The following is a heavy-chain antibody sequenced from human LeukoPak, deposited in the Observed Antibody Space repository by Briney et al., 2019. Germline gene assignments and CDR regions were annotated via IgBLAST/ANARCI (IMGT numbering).Heavy chain of an antibody. D-gene: IGHD3-16*01. J-gene: IGHJ4*02. CDR2: ISGSAVST. CDR3: AREDTYYDYVWGTHVDY. Sequence: GGSLRLSCAASGFTFSSYAMSWVRQAPGKGLEWVSAISGSAVSTYYADSVKGRFTISRDNSKNTLYLQMNSLRAEDTAVYYCAREDTYYDYVWGTHVDYWGQGTLVTVSS. V-gene: IGHV3-23*01. CDR1: GFTFSSYA.